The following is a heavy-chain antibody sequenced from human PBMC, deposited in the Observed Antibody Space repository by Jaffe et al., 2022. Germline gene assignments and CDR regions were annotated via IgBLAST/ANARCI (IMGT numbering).Heavy chain of an antibody. J-gene: IGHJ5*02. CDR3: ARGPLHRGRFDP. Sequence: QVQLQQWGAGLLKPSETLSLTCAVYGGSFSGYYWSWIRQPPGKGLEWIGEINHSGSTNYNPSLKSRVTISVDTSKNQFSLKLSSVTAADTAVYYCARGPLHRGRFDPWGQGTLVTVSS. V-gene: IGHV4-34*01. CDR2: INHSGST. CDR1: GGSFSGYY. D-gene: IGHD4-4*01.